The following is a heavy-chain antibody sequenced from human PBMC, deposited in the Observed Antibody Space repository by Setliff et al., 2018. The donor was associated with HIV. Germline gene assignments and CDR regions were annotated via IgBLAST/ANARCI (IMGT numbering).Heavy chain of an antibody. CDR2: IYSTGST. V-gene: IGHV4-59*11. J-gene: IGHJ4*02. CDR3: AKGAGFYGDYTFDH. D-gene: IGHD4-17*01. Sequence: SETLSLTCTVSGDSITGRWLSWIRQSPGRELEWIGYIYSTGSTNYNPSLQSRVTISMVASRNQFSLKVTSVTAADTAVYYCAKGAGFYGDYTFDHWGRGRQVTVSS. CDR1: GDSITGRW.